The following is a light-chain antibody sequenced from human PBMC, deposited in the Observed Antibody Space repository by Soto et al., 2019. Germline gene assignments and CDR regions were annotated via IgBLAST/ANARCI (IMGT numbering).Light chain of an antibody. CDR2: DAS. J-gene: IGKJ5*01. Sequence: EIVLTQSPGTLSLSPGEGATLSCRASQSVSSALAWYLQKPGQAPRLLIYDASTRAAGIPVRFSGSGSGTDFTLTISSLEPEDFAVYYCQQRSNWPAMITFGQGTRLEIK. CDR3: QQRSNWPAMIT. V-gene: IGKV3-11*01. CDR1: QSVSSA.